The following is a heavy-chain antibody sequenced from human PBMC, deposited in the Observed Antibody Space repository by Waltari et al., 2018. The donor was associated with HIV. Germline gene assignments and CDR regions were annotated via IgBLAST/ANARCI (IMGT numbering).Heavy chain of an antibody. D-gene: IGHD2-2*01. CDR2: GYHSGST. J-gene: IGHJ2*01. V-gene: IGHV4-38-2*01. CDR1: GYSMNNDYN. Sequence: QVQLQESGPGLLMPSETLSLTCAVSGYSMNNDYNWGWFRQPPGKGLEGIGSGYHSGSTLHNPSLNGRVTISIDTSKSQFSLKLKSVTAADTAVYYCGRAGVVPALFDLWGRGTLVTVSS. CDR3: GRAGVVPALFDL.